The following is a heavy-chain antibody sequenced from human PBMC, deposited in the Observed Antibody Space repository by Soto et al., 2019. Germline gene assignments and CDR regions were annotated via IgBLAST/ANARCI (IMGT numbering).Heavy chain of an antibody. J-gene: IGHJ4*02. CDR2: IYYSGNT. V-gene: IGHV4-59*01. D-gene: IGHD3-16*02. CDR1: GGSISSYY. Sequence: PSETLSLTCTVSGGSISSYYWSWIRQPPGKGLEWIGYIYYSGNTNYNPSLKSRVTISVDTSKNQFSLKLSSVTAADTAVYYCARGAAYDYVWGSYPNYLDYGGQGTLVTVSS. CDR3: ARGAAYDYVWGSYPNYLDY.